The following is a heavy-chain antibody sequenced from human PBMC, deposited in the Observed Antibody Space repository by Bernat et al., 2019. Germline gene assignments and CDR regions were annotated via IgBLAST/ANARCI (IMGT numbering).Heavy chain of an antibody. D-gene: IGHD5-24*01. CDR3: VREIRRYGRYGG. CDR1: GFTFSDFY. V-gene: IGHV3-11*01. CDR2: IDPNGDGI. J-gene: IGHJ4*02. Sequence: QVQLVESGGGLVKPGGSLRLSCAAFGFTFSDFYMSWIRQAPGRGLEWVSYIDPNGDGIAYVDSVRGRFTISRDNAKNSLYLQMNNLRAEDTAVYYCVREIRRYGRYGGWGQGTLVTVSS.